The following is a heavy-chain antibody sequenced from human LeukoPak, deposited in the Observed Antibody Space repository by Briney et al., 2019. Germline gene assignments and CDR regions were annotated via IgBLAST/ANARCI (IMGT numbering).Heavy chain of an antibody. J-gene: IGHJ4*02. D-gene: IGHD2-15*01. CDR1: GGSFRGYY. CDR3: ARGRRAAPVFDY. CDR2: INHSGST. Sequence: SETLSLTXAVYGGSFRGYYWSWIRQPPGKGLEWIGEINHSGSTNYNPSLKSRVTISVDTSKNQFSLKLSSVTAADTAVYYCARGRRAAPVFDYWGQGTLVTVSS. V-gene: IGHV4-34*01.